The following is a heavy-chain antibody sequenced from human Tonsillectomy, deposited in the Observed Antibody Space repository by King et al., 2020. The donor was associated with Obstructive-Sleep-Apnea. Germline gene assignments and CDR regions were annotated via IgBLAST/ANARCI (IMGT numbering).Heavy chain of an antibody. CDR2: INTRGTT. CDR1: GFTFSGYA. J-gene: IGHJ4*02. Sequence: VQLVESGGGMVQPGGSLRLSCAASGFTFSGYAISWVRQAPGKGLEWVSAINTRGTTLYAGSVRGRFTISRDNSKYTVDLQVNSLRAEDTALYYCAKEGGGSGVYWVDSWGQGTLVTVSS. CDR3: AKEGGGSGVYWVDS. D-gene: IGHD3-10*01. V-gene: IGHV3-23*04.